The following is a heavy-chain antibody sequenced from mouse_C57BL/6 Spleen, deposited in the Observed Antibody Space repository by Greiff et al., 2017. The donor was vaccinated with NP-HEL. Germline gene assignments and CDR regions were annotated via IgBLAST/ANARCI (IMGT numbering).Heavy chain of an antibody. J-gene: IGHJ1*03. V-gene: IGHV3-6*01. CDR3: ASLTSGAPYWYFDV. D-gene: IGHD2-12*01. CDR2: ISYDGSN. CDR1: GYSITSGYY. Sequence: EVKVEESGPGLKPSQSLSLTCSVTGYSITSGYYWNWIRQFPGNKLEWMGYISYDGSNNYNPSLKNRISITRDTSKNQFFLKLNSVTTEDTATYYCASLTSGAPYWYFDVWGTGTTVTVSS.